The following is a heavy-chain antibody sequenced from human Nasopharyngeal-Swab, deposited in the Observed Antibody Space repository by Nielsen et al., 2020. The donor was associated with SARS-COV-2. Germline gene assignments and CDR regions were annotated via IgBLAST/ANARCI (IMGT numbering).Heavy chain of an antibody. D-gene: IGHD1-26*01. CDR3: ARNGYYTIEY. J-gene: IGHJ4*02. V-gene: IGHV4-4*02. CDR2: VYHSGRT. Sequence: SETLSLTCAVYGGSISSDYWWRFVRQPPGKGLEWIGEVYHSGRTNYNPSLTSRVSISVDRSKNQLSLELTSVTAADTAVYYCARNGYYTIEYWGRGTLVTVYS. CDR1: GGSISSDYW.